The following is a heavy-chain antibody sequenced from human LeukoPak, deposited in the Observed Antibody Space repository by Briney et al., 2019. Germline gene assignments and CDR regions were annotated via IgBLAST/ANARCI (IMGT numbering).Heavy chain of an antibody. CDR2: IYTSGST. CDR1: GGSISSYY. V-gene: IGHV4-4*07. J-gene: IGHJ4*02. CDR3: ARGSPYDYIWGSYRPHFFDY. Sequence: PSETLSLTCTVSGGSISSYYWSWIRQPAGKGLEWIGRIYTSGSTNYNPSLKSRVTMSVDTSKNQFSLKLSSVTAADTAVYYCARGSPYDYIWGSYRPHFFDYWGQGTLVTVSS. D-gene: IGHD3-16*02.